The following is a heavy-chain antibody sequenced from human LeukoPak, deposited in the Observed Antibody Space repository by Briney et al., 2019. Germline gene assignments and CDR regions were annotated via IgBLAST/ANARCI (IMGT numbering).Heavy chain of an antibody. V-gene: IGHV3-23*01. CDR2: ISGSGGST. D-gene: IGHD6-19*01. J-gene: IGHJ3*02. CDR3: AKDRVAVAGPNDAFDI. Sequence: PGGSLRLSCAASGFTFSSYAMSCVRQAPGKGLEWVSAISGSGGSTSYADSVKGRFTISRDNSINTLYLQMNSLRAEDTAVYYCAKDRVAVAGPNDAFDIWGQGTMVTVSS. CDR1: GFTFSSYA.